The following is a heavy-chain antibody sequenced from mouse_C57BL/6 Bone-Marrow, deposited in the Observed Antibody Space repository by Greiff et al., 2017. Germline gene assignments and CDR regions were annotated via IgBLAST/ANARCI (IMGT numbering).Heavy chain of an antibody. CDR1: GYTFTDYE. CDR2: IDPETGGT. CDR3: TSRYSNLYAMDY. D-gene: IGHD2-5*01. J-gene: IGHJ4*01. V-gene: IGHV1-15*01. Sequence: QVQLKQSGAELVRPGASVTLSCKASGYTFTDYEMHWVKQTPVHGLEWIGAIDPETGGTAYNQKFTGKAILTADKSSSTAYMELRSLTSEDSAVYYCTSRYSNLYAMDYWGQGTSVTVSS.